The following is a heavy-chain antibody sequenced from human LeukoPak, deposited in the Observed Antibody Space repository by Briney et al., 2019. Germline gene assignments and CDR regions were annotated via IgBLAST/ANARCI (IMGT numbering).Heavy chain of an antibody. Sequence: PSETLSLTCTVSGGSISNSSYYWSWIRQPPGKGLEWIGYIYYSGSTNYNPSLKSRVTISVDTSKNQFSLKLSSVTAADTAVYYCARDPLRGSGFDYWGQGTLVTVSS. CDR3: ARDPLRGSGFDY. J-gene: IGHJ4*02. V-gene: IGHV4-61*01. CDR2: IYYSGST. D-gene: IGHD6-19*01. CDR1: GGSISNSSYY.